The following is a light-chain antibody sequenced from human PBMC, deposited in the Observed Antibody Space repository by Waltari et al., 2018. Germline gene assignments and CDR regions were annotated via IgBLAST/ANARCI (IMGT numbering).Light chain of an antibody. J-gene: IGKJ1*01. CDR1: QSVFSRSSNKNY. Sequence: DIVLTQSPDSLAVSLGERATTSCKARQSVFSRSSNKNYLAWYQQNPGQPPKLIAYWASTRESGVPVRFSASGSGTDFTLTISGLQAEDVAVYYCQQYYSDPKTFGQGTKVEIK. V-gene: IGKV4-1*01. CDR3: QQYYSDPKT. CDR2: WAS.